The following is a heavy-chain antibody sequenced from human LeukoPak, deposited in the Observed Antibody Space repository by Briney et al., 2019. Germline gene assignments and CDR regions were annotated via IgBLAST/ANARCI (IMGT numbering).Heavy chain of an antibody. CDR3: ARENEGRTPFFYYYYYMDA. J-gene: IGHJ6*03. CDR2: IYYSGST. D-gene: IGHD1-1*01. V-gene: IGHV4-59*01. CDR1: GGSISSYY. Sequence: SETLSLTCTVSGGSISSYYWSWIRQPPGKGLEWIGYIYYSGSTNYNPSLKSRVTISVDTSKNQFSLKPSSVTAADTAVYYCARENEGRTPFFYYYYYMDAWGKGTTVTVSS.